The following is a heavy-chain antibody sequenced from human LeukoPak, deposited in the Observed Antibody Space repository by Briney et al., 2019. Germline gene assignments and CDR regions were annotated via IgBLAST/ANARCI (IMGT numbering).Heavy chain of an antibody. CDR2: IKQDGSEK. J-gene: IGHJ4*02. Sequence: PGGSLRLSCAASGFTFSSYWMSWVRQAPGKGLEWVANIKQDGSEKYYVDSVKGRFTISRDNAKNSLYLQMNSLRAKDTAVYYCARVVGIQLWSYYFDYWGQGTLVTVSS. D-gene: IGHD5-18*01. V-gene: IGHV3-7*01. CDR3: ARVVGIQLWSYYFDY. CDR1: GFTFSSYW.